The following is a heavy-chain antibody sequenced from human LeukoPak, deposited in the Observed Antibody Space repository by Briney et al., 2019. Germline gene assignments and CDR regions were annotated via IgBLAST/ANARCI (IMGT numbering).Heavy chain of an antibody. D-gene: IGHD1-26*01. CDR3: ARGYSGTLLEYYFDY. CDR2: INHSGST. V-gene: IGHV4-34*01. Sequence: SETLSLTCAVHGGSFSGYYWSWIRQPPGKGLEWIGEINHSGSTNYNPSLKSRVTISVDTSKNQFSLKLSSVTAADTAVYYCARGYSGTLLEYYFDYWGQGTLVTVSS. J-gene: IGHJ4*02. CDR1: GGSFSGYY.